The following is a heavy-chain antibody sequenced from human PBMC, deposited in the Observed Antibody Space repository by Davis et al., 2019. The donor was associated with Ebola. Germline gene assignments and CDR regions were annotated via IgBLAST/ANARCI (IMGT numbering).Heavy chain of an antibody. CDR3: ARQGYSSGWYNDY. D-gene: IGHD6-19*01. Sequence: SETSLTCTVSGGSISSYYWSWIRQPPGKGLEWIGYIYYSGSTNYNPSLKSRVTISVDTSKNQFSLKLSSVTAADTAVYYCARQGYSSGWYNDYWGQGTLVTVSS. V-gene: IGHV4-59*08. CDR1: GGSISSYY. CDR2: IYYSGST. J-gene: IGHJ4*02.